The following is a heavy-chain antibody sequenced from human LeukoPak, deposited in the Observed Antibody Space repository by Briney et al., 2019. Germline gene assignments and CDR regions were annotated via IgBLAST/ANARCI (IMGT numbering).Heavy chain of an antibody. Sequence: GGSLRLSCAASGFTFSSYGMSWVRQAPGKGLEWVSTISGSGGGTHYADSVKGRFTISRDNSKSTLYLQMNSLRADDTAVYYCARRGYNYGISQYYFDYWGQGTLVTVSS. J-gene: IGHJ4*02. D-gene: IGHD5-18*01. V-gene: IGHV3-23*01. CDR3: ARRGYNYGISQYYFDY. CDR2: ISGSGGGT. CDR1: GFTFSSYG.